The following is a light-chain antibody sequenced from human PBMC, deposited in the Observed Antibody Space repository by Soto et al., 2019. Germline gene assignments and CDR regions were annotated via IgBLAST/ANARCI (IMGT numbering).Light chain of an antibody. J-gene: IGLJ2*01. CDR3: TSYSSGSTHVI. Sequence: QSALTQPASVSGSPGQSITLSCTGTSSDIGDYDYVSWYQRHPGKAPKLIIYDVNNRPSGVSDRFSRSKSGNTASLTISGLQAEDEADYYCTSYSSGSTHVIFGGGTKLTVL. CDR2: DVN. V-gene: IGLV2-14*03. CDR1: SSDIGDYDY.